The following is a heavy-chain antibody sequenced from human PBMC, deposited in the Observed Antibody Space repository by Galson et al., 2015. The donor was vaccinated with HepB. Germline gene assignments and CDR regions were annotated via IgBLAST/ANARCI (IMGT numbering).Heavy chain of an antibody. CDR2: ISTSSTYI. CDR1: GFAFSSSP. CDR3: ARIALQGRWHLDL. Sequence: SLRLSCAGSGFAFSSSPMKGARQAPGKGLEWVSSISTSSTYIYYADSVKGRFTISRDNGKNSLYLQMNSLRADDTAVYYCARIALQGRWHLDLWGRGTLVTVSS. V-gene: IGHV3-21*06. J-gene: IGHJ2*01. D-gene: IGHD2/OR15-2a*01.